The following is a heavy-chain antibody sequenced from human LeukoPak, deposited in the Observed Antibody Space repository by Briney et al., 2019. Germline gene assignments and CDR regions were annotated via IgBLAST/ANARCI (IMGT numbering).Heavy chain of an antibody. V-gene: IGHV1-8*01. CDR1: GYTFTNFD. D-gene: IGHD3-3*01. Sequence: GASVTVSCTASGYTFTNFDINWVRQASGQGLEGVGWMNPNSGSTGYAQKFQGRVTMPRNTSIGTAYMELSSLRSDDTAVYYCARAILGMIIRAFDPWGQGTLVTVSS. CDR2: MNPNSGST. J-gene: IGHJ5*02. CDR3: ARAILGMIIRAFDP.